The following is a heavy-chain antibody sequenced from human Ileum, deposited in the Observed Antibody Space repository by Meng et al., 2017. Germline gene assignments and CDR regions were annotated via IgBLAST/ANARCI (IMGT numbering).Heavy chain of an antibody. D-gene: IGHD2-21*01. V-gene: IGHV4-4*03. Sequence: HLRGPGPGLLKPPGTRALTCAVSGDSISSRDWWSWVRQPPGKGLEWIGEISQESGRTNYNPSLKSRVTISLDKSKNQFSLNLNSVTAADTAVYYCVRNEGYSLGDWGQGTLVTVSS. J-gene: IGHJ4*02. CDR3: VRNEGYSLGD. CDR1: GDSISSRDW. CDR2: ISQESGRT.